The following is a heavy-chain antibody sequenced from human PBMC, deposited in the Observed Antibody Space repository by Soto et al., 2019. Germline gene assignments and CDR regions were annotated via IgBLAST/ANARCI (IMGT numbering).Heavy chain of an antibody. CDR3: AKDVMTTVTPVLCFDY. Sequence: PGGSLRLSCAASGFTFSSYAMSWARQAPGKGLEWVSAISGSGGSTYYADSVKGRFTISRDNSKNTLYLQMNSLRAEDTAVYYCAKDVMTTVTPVLCFDYWGQGTLVTVSS. CDR2: ISGSGGST. J-gene: IGHJ4*02. V-gene: IGHV3-23*01. CDR1: GFTFSSYA. D-gene: IGHD4-17*01.